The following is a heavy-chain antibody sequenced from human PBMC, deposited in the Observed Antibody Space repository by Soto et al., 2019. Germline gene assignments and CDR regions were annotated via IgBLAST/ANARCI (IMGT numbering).Heavy chain of an antibody. D-gene: IGHD5-12*01. V-gene: IGHV3-23*01. CDR2: ISGSGGST. CDR3: AKDSGGYDSAFDY. Sequence: PGGSLRLSCAASGFTFSSYAMSWVSQAPGKGLEWVSAISGSGGSTYYAASVKGRFTISRDNSKNTLYLQMNSLRAEKTAVYYCAKDSGGYDSAFDYWGQGTLVTVSS. CDR1: GFTFSSYA. J-gene: IGHJ4*02.